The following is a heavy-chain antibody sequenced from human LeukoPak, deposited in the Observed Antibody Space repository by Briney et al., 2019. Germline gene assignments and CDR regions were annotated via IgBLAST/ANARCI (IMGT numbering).Heavy chain of an antibody. CDR2: IYYSGST. Sequence: SETLSLTCTVSGGSISSYYWRWIRQPPGKGLEWIGYIYYSGSTNYNPSLKSRVTISVDTSKNQFSLKLSSVTAADTAVYYCARAAATQVDYWGQGTLVTVSS. D-gene: IGHD2-15*01. V-gene: IGHV4-59*01. J-gene: IGHJ4*02. CDR1: GGSISSYY. CDR3: ARAAATQVDY.